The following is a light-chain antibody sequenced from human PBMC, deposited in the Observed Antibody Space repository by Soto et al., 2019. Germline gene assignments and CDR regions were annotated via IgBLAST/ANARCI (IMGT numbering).Light chain of an antibody. J-gene: IGLJ1*01. CDR1: SSNIGSNY. CDR2: RNN. Sequence: QSVLTQPPSASGTPGQRVTISCSGSSSNIGSNYVYWYQQLPGTAPKLLIYRNNQRPSGVPDRFSGSKSGTSASLAISGLRSEYEADYYCAAWDYSLSGYVFGTGTKLTVL. V-gene: IGLV1-47*01. CDR3: AAWDYSLSGYV.